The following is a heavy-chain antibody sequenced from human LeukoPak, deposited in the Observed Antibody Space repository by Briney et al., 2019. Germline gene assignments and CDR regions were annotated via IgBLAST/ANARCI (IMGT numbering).Heavy chain of an antibody. Sequence: SETLSLTCTVSGGSISSYYWSWIRQPPGKGLEWIGYIYYSGSTNYNPSLKSRVTISVDTSKNQFSLKLSSVTAADTAVYYCARVITMVRGVTPYAFDIWGQGTMVIVSS. CDR3: ARVITMVRGVTPYAFDI. J-gene: IGHJ3*02. V-gene: IGHV4-59*01. D-gene: IGHD3-10*01. CDR2: IYYSGST. CDR1: GGSISSYY.